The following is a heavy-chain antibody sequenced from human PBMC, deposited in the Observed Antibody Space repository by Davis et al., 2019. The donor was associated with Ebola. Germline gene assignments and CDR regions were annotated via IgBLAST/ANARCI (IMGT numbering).Heavy chain of an antibody. CDR3: ARDRYSSSWYRWFDP. J-gene: IGHJ5*02. V-gene: IGHV3-7*01. Sequence: GESLKISCAASGFTFSSYWMSWVRQAPGKGLEWVANIKQDGSEKYYVDSVKGRFTISRDNAKNSLYLQMNRLRAEDTAVYYCARDRYSSSWYRWFDPWGQGTLVTVSS. D-gene: IGHD6-13*01. CDR1: GFTFSSYW. CDR2: IKQDGSEK.